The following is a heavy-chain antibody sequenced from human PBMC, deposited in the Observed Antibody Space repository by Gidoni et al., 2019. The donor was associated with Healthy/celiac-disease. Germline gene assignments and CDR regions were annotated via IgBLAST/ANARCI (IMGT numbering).Heavy chain of an antibody. CDR1: GFPFRSYA. CDR2: ISGSGGST. J-gene: IGHJ4*02. D-gene: IGHD4-17*01. Sequence: EVQLLESGGGLVQPGGSLRLSCAAPGFPFRSYAMSWVRQAPGKGLEGVSAISGSGGSTYYADSVKGRFTISRDNSKNTLYLQMNSLRAEDTAVYYCAKDRYGGQISLADYWGQGTLVTVSS. CDR3: AKDRYGGQISLADY. V-gene: IGHV3-23*01.